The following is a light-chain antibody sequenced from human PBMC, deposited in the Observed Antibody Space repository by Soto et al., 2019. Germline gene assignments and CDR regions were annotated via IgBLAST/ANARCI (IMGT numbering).Light chain of an antibody. Sequence: DIQMTQSPSTLSASVGDRVTITFRASQSISSWLAWYQQKPGKAPNLLIYKASTLQSGVPSRFSGNGSGTEFTLTITSLQPDDSATYYCQQYNGLPTWTCGQGNTGDIK. CDR2: KAS. CDR1: QSISSW. V-gene: IGKV1-5*03. CDR3: QQYNGLPTWT. J-gene: IGKJ1*01.